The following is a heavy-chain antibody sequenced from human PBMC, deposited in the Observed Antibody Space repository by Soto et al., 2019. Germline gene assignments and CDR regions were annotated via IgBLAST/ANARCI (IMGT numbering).Heavy chain of an antibody. D-gene: IGHD3-10*01. V-gene: IGHV3-21*01. J-gene: IGHJ6*02. CDR2: ISYSRSDI. Sequence: PGGSLRLSCAASGFTFTSCVMGWVRQAPGKGLEWVSSISYSRSDIYYADSVKGRFTISRDNAKNSLYLQMNSLRAEDTAVYYCARDGAKYYYYGMDVWGQGTTVTVSS. CDR3: ARDGAKYYYYGMDV. CDR1: GFTFTSCV.